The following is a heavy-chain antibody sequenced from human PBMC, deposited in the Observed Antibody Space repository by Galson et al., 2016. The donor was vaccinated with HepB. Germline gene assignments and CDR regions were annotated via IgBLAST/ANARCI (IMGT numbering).Heavy chain of an antibody. CDR2: ISGSGGST. Sequence: SLRLSCAASGFSFSRYAMSWVRQAPGKGLDWVSGISGSGGSTHYADSVKGRFTTSRDNSKNTLYLQMNSLRVEDTAVYYCAKDGRIYCSSASCHDHFHYWGQGTLVTVSS. V-gene: IGHV3-23*01. CDR3: AKDGRIYCSSASCHDHFHY. D-gene: IGHD2-2*01. J-gene: IGHJ4*02. CDR1: GFSFSRYA.